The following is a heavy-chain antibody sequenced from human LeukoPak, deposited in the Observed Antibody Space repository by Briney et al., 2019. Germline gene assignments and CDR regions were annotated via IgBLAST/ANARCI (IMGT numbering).Heavy chain of an antibody. J-gene: IGHJ3*02. CDR3: ARLNSDFAFDI. CDR1: GYSISSGYY. V-gene: IGHV4-38-2*01. D-gene: IGHD3-10*01. Sequence: SETLSLTCAVSGYSISSGYYWGWIRQPPGKGPEWIGSIYHSGSTYYNPSLKSRVTISVDTSKNQFSLKLSSVTAADTAVYYCARLNSDFAFDIWGQGTMVTVSS. CDR2: IYHSGST.